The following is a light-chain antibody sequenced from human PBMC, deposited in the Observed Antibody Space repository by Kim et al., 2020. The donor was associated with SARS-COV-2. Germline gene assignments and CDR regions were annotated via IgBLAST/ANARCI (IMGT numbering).Light chain of an antibody. J-gene: IGKJ1*01. CDR3: QQYGSSPET. CDR2: GAS. Sequence: SPGERATLSCRASQSVSSSYLAWYQQKPGQAPRLLIYGASSRATGIPDRFSGSGSGTDFTLTISRLEPEDFAVYYCQQYGSSPETFGQGTKVEIK. V-gene: IGKV3-20*01. CDR1: QSVSSSY.